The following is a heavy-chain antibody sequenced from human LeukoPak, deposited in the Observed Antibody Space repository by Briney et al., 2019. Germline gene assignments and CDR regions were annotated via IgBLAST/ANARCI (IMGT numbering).Heavy chain of an antibody. D-gene: IGHD3/OR15-3a*01. CDR1: GFTFTSYA. Sequence: GGSLRLSCSASGFTFTSYAMHWVRQAPGKGLEYVSAVNSNGDTTYYAHSVKGRFTISRDNSKNTLYLQMSNLRAEDTAVYYCVKGTGTKYYYYGVDVWGQGTTVTVSS. V-gene: IGHV3-64D*06. J-gene: IGHJ6*02. CDR2: VNSNGDTT. CDR3: VKGTGTKYYYYGVDV.